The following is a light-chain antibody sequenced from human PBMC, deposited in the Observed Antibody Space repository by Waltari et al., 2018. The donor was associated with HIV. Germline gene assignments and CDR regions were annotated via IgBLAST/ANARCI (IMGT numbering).Light chain of an antibody. CDR3: ATWDDTLNGVI. J-gene: IGLJ2*01. Sequence: QSVLTQPPSASGTPGQRVTISCSGGSSNIGSNSVHWYQQLPGTAPRLLLYSTNPRPSRGPDRFSGSKSGTSASLAISGLQSEDEADYYCATWDDTLNGVIFGGGTKLTVL. CDR2: STN. V-gene: IGLV1-44*01. CDR1: SSNIGSNS.